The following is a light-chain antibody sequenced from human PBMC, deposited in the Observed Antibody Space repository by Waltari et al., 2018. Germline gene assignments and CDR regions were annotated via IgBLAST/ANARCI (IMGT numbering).Light chain of an antibody. CDR1: ASPREY. CDR2: QDS. V-gene: IGLV3-25*03. J-gene: IGLJ3*02. Sequence: YELTQPPSVSLSPGQTARLTCSGDASPREYVNWYLQRPGHAPDLGIYQDSERPSGIPELFSGSTSGTTSTLTISRVQAEDEGDYYCQSSDISGPYGVFGGGTKLTVL. CDR3: QSSDISGPYGV.